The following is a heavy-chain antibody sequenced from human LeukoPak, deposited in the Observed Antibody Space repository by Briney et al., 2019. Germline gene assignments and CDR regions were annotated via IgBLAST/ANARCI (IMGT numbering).Heavy chain of an antibody. Sequence: GGSLRLSCSASGFPFNTYAIHWVRQAPGKGREYVAGISSNGDNTDFADSAKGRFTISRDNSKSTLFLQMNSLRAEHTAVYFCTRDSALLGVAFDLWGQGTVVTVSS. D-gene: IGHD2-15*01. V-gene: IGHV3-64D*06. CDR1: GFPFNTYA. CDR2: ISSNGDNT. CDR3: TRDSALLGVAFDL. J-gene: IGHJ3*01.